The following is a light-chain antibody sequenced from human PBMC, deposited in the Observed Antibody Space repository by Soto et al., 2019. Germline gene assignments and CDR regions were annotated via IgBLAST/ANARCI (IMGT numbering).Light chain of an antibody. J-gene: IGKJ2*01. CDR3: QQYKSYSYT. V-gene: IGKV1-5*01. Sequence: DIQMTQSPSTLPASVGDRVTITCRASQTISSWLAWYQQKPGKAPDLLIYDASRLAGGVPSRFSGSESGTEFTLTIGSLQPDDFATYYCQQYKSYSYTFGQGTKVDIK. CDR1: QTISSW. CDR2: DAS.